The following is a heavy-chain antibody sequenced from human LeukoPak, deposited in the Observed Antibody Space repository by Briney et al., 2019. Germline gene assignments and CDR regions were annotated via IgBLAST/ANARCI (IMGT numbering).Heavy chain of an antibody. D-gene: IGHD6-13*01. V-gene: IGHV4-4*02. Sequence: NPSGTLSLTCAVSGGSISSSNWWSWVRQPPGKGLEWIGEIYHSGSTNYNPSLKSRVTMSVDKSKNQFSLKLSSVTAADTAVYYCARLEVGAAGTLSYFDYWGQGTLVTVSS. J-gene: IGHJ4*02. CDR2: IYHSGST. CDR3: ARLEVGAAGTLSYFDY. CDR1: GGSISSSNW.